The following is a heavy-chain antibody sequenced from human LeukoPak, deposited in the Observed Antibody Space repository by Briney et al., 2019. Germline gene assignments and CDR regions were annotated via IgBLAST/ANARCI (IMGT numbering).Heavy chain of an antibody. D-gene: IGHD4-17*01. CDR3: ARSPSVTTIY. J-gene: IGHJ4*02. CDR2: ISSSSSYT. CDR1: GFTFSDYY. V-gene: IGHV3-11*06. Sequence: GGSLRLSCAASGFTFSDYYISWIRQAPGKGLEWISYISSSSSYTNYADSVKGRFTISRDNAKNSLYLQMNSLRAEDTAVYYCARSPSVTTIYWGQGTLVTVSS.